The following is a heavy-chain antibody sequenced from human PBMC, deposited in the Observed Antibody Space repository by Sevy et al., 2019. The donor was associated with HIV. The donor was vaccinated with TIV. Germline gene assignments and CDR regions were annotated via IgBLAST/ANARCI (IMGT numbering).Heavy chain of an antibody. CDR1: GFTFSSYA. J-gene: IGHJ3*02. D-gene: IGHD3-22*01. V-gene: IGHV3-21*01. CDR2: IGISSSYI. CDR3: ARANLDSSGSYDAFDI. Sequence: GGSLRLSCAASGFTFSSYAMSWVRHAPGKGLEWVSSIGISSSYIYYADSVKGRFTISRDNAKNSLYLQMNSLRAEDMAVYYCARANLDSSGSYDAFDIWGQGTMVTVSS.